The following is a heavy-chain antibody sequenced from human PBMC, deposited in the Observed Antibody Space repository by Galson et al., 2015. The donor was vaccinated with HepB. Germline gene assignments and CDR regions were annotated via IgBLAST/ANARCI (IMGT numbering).Heavy chain of an antibody. CDR3: AREGYCSSTSCYSWFDP. Sequence: SVKVSCKASGYTFTGYYMHWVRQAPGQGLEWMGWINPNSGGTNYAQKFQGRVTMTRDTSISTAYMELSRLRSDDTAVYYCAREGYCSSTSCYSWFDPWGQGTLVTVSS. D-gene: IGHD2-2*02. CDR2: INPNSGGT. CDR1: GYTFTGYY. J-gene: IGHJ5*02. V-gene: IGHV1-2*02.